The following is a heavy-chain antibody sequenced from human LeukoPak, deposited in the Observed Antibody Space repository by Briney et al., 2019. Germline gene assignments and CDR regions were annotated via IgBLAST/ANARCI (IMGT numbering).Heavy chain of an antibody. J-gene: IGHJ4*02. CDR1: GYSFTSYW. D-gene: IGHD5-12*01. Sequence: GESLKISCKGSGYSFTSYWIGWVRQMPGRVLEWMGIIYPGDSDTTYSPSFQGQVTISADKSINTVYLQWSSLKASDTAMYYCSRPIAGYCLDYWGQGTLVTVSS. CDR3: SRPIAGYCLDY. CDR2: IYPGDSDT. V-gene: IGHV5-51*01.